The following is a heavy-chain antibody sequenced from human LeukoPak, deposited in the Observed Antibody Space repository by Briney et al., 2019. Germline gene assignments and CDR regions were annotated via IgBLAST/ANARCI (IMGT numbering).Heavy chain of an antibody. CDR3: VALAR. Sequence: ASVKVSCKTSGYTFINYDINWVRQASGQGLEWMGYVTPDSGNTGYAQKFRGRVTISSDTSKSTAYMELSSLKSDDTALYYCVALARWGQGTLVTVSS. CDR2: VTPDSGNT. D-gene: IGHD3-3*02. V-gene: IGHV1-8*03. J-gene: IGHJ4*02. CDR1: GYTFINYD.